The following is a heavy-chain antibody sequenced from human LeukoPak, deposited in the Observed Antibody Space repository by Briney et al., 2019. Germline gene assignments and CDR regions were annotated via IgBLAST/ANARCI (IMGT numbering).Heavy chain of an antibody. D-gene: IGHD3-10*01. Sequence: GGSLRLSCAASGFTFSNYWMTWVRQSPGKGLEWVAIIKQDGSDKYYVDSVKGRFTISRDNAKNSLYLQMSSLRAEVTAVYYCARGGHRQKEFWGQGTLVTVSS. CDR1: GFTFSNYW. V-gene: IGHV3-7*01. CDR3: ARGGHRQKEF. J-gene: IGHJ4*02. CDR2: IKQDGSDK.